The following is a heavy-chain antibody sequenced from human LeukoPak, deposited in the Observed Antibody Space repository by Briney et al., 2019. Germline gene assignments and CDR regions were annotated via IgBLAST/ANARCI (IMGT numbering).Heavy chain of an antibody. CDR2: ISPHSGVT. J-gene: IGHJ4*02. D-gene: IGHD2-2*01. V-gene: IGHV1-2*02. Sequence: ASVKVSCTASEYTFTGNYVHWVRQAPGQGLEWMGWISPHSGVTNYAQNFQGRVTMTRDTAITTVYMELSGLRSGDTSVYYCAREEVLGLAARGLDYWGQGTLVTVSS. CDR3: AREEVLGLAARGLDY. CDR1: EYTFTGNY.